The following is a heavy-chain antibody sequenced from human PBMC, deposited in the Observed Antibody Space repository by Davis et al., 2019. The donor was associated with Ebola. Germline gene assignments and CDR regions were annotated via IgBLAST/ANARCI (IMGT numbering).Heavy chain of an antibody. CDR2: ISYDGGVK. V-gene: IGHV3-30*18. D-gene: IGHD2-21*01. Sequence: GSLKISCAASGFTFSRYGFHWVRQAPGKGLEWVALISYDGGVKYYADSVKGRFTISRDNSKNTLCLQMNSLRADDTAVYYCAKDTDSSLVSWGQGTLVTVSS. CDR3: AKDTDSSLVS. CDR1: GFTFSRYG. J-gene: IGHJ5*02.